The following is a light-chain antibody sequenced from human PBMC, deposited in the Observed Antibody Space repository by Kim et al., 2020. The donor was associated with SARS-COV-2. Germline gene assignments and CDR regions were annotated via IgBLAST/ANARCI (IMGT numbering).Light chain of an antibody. J-gene: IGLJ2*01. V-gene: IGLV3-1*01. CDR3: QAWDRSTAP. CDR1: KLGDKY. CDR2: QDS. Sequence: SYELTQPPSVSVSPGQTASITCSGDKLGDKYACWYQQKPGQSPVMVIYQDSKRPSGIPERFSGSNSGDTAILTISETQAMDEADYYCQAWDRSTAPFGVG.